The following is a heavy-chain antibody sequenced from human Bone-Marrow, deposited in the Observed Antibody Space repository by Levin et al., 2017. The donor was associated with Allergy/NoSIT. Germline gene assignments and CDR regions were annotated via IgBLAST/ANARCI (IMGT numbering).Heavy chain of an antibody. CDR3: ARRARMDV. CDR1: GGSFSGYY. V-gene: IGHV4-34*01. J-gene: IGHJ6*03. Sequence: TLSLTCAVYGGSFSGYYWSWIRQPPGKGLEWIGEINHSGSTNYNPSLKSRVTISVDTSKNQFSLKLSSVTAADTAVYYCARRARMDVWGKGTTVTVSS. CDR2: INHSGST.